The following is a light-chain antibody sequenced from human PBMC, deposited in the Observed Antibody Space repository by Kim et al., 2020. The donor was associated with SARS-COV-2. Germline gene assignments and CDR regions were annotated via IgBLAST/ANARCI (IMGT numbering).Light chain of an antibody. CDR1: SSNIGARYE. J-gene: IGLJ3*02. V-gene: IGLV1-40*01. Sequence: QSALTQPPSVSGAPGQRVTISCTGTSSNIGARYEVHWYQQFPGTAPRLLIYGSKNRASGVPDRFSGSKSDTSASLVITGLRPEDEADYYCQSYDYRLSGSRVFGGGTQLTVL. CDR3: QSYDYRLSGSRV. CDR2: GSK.